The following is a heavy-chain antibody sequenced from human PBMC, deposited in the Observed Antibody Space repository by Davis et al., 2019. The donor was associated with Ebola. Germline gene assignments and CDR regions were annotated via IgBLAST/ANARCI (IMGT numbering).Heavy chain of an antibody. CDR1: GFTFRNYA. V-gene: IGHV3-23*01. D-gene: IGHD3-3*02. Sequence: GESLKTSCAASGFTFRNYAMSWVRQAPGKGLEWVAAITGSGRNTYYADSVKGRFTISRDNSKNTVYLDLNSLKGEDTAVYYCVKDRPGHFWSGLYHYGMDVWGQGTTVTVSS. CDR3: VKDRPGHFWSGLYHYGMDV. CDR2: ITGSGRNT. J-gene: IGHJ6*02.